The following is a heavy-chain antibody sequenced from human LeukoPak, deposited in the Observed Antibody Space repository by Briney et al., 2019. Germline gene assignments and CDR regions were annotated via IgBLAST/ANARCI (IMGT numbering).Heavy chain of an antibody. CDR3: ARDSKNYSRSRDLAFDI. Sequence: SETLSLTCTVSGGSISSGDYYWSWIRQPPGKGLEWIGYIYYSGSTYYNPPLKSRVTISVDTSKNQFSLKLNSVTAADTAVYYCARDSKNYSRSRDLAFDIWGQGTMVTVSS. CDR1: GGSISSGDYY. CDR2: IYYSGST. V-gene: IGHV4-30-4*02. J-gene: IGHJ3*02. D-gene: IGHD2-15*01.